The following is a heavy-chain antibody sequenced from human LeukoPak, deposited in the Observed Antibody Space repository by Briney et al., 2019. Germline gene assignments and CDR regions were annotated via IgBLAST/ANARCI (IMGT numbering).Heavy chain of an antibody. CDR1: GGSISSGSYY. CDR3: ARETGELPYYFDY. V-gene: IGHV4-61*02. D-gene: IGHD3-10*01. J-gene: IGHJ4*02. CDR2: IYTSGST. Sequence: SSETLSLTGTVSGGSISSGSYYWSWIRQSAGKGLEWIGRIYTSGSTNYNPSLKSRVTISVDTSKNQFSLKLSSVTAADTAVYYCARETGELPYYFDYWGQGTLVTVSS.